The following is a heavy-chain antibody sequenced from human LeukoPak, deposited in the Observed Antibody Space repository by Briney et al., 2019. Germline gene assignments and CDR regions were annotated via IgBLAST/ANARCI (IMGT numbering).Heavy chain of an antibody. J-gene: IGHJ4*02. Sequence: GGSLRLSCAASGFSFKNVWMSLVRQAPGKGLEWVGRIKSKTHGGTTDYAAAVKGRFTISRDDSKSTLYLQMNSLKTEDTALYYCTTWNYDILTGYSIWGQGTLVTVSS. CDR3: TTWNYDILTGYSI. V-gene: IGHV3-15*01. CDR2: IKSKTHGGTT. D-gene: IGHD3-9*01. CDR1: GFSFKNVW.